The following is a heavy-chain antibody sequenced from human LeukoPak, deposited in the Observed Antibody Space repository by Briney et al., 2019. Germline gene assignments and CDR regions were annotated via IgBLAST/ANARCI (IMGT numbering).Heavy chain of an antibody. Sequence: GGSLRLSCAASGFTVSSNYMSWVRQAPGKGLEWVSVIYSGGSTYYADSVKGRFTISRDNSKNTLYLQMNSLRAEDTAVHYCARDSGPDAFDIWGQGTMVTVSS. CDR1: GFTVSSNY. CDR3: ARDSGPDAFDI. V-gene: IGHV3-66*02. D-gene: IGHD1-26*01. J-gene: IGHJ3*02. CDR2: IYSGGST.